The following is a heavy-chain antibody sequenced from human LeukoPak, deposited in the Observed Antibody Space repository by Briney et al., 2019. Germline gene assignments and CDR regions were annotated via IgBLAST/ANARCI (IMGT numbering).Heavy chain of an antibody. CDR2: ISGSGGST. CDR1: GFTFSSYA. J-gene: IGHJ6*02. V-gene: IGHV3-23*01. D-gene: IGHD3-10*01. CDR3: AKDLVRGVIPPYYYYYDGMDV. Sequence: GGSLRLSCAASGFTFSSYAMIWVRQAPGKGLEWVSAISGSGGSTYYADSVKGRFTISRDNSKNTLDLQMNSLRAEDTAVYSCAKDLVRGVIPPYYYYYDGMDVWGQGTTVTVSS.